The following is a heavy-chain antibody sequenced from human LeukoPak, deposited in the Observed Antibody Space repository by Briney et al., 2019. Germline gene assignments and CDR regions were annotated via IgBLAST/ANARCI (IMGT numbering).Heavy chain of an antibody. J-gene: IGHJ6*02. CDR2: INPAGDT. D-gene: IGHD2-15*01. V-gene: IGHV3-13*04. Sequence: GTSLRLSCAASGFTFSTYDMHWVRQATGKGLEWVSGINPAGDTYYPGSVKGRFTISREDAKNSFYLQMNNLRAGDTAVYYCARGDCSSGSCSSIDVWGQGTTVTVSS. CDR1: GFTFSTYD. CDR3: ARGDCSSGSCSSIDV.